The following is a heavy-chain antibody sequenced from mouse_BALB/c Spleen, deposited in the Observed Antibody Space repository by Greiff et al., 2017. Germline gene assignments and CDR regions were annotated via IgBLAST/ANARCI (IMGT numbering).Heavy chain of an antibody. CDR3: ARKGHFDY. CDR1: GYTFTDYW. Sequence: QVQLQQPGAELVMPGASVKMSCKASGYTFTDYWMHWVKQRPGQGLEWIGAIDTSDSYTSYNQKFKGKATLTVDESSSTAYMQLSSLTSEDSAVYYCARKGHFDYGGQGTTLTVSS. J-gene: IGHJ2*01. D-gene: IGHD3-3*01. V-gene: IGHV1-69*01. CDR2: IDTSDSYT.